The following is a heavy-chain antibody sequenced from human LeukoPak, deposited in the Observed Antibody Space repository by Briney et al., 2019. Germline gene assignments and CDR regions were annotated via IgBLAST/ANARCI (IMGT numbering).Heavy chain of an antibody. J-gene: IGHJ4*02. V-gene: IGHV4-59*01. D-gene: IGHD6-13*01. CDR3: ARGNSHSSSWYLSL. CDR1: GGSIRNYY. CDR2: IYYSGST. Sequence: SETLSLTCTVSGGSIRNYYWSWIRQPPGKGLEWIGYIYYSGSTNYNPSLKSRVTISVDTSKNQFSLKLSSVTAADTAVYYCARGNSHSSSWYLSLWGQGTLVTVSS.